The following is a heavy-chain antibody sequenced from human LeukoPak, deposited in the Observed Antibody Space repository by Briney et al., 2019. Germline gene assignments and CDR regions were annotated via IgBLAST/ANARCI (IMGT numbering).Heavy chain of an antibody. CDR3: AKSPSPTSWYYFDY. Sequence: ASVKVSCKASGYTFTSYGISWVRQAPGQGLEWMGWISAYNGNTNYAQKLQGRVTMTTDTSTSTAYMELRSLRSDDTAVYYCAKSPSPTSWYYFDYWGQGTLVTVSS. J-gene: IGHJ4*02. CDR2: ISAYNGNT. V-gene: IGHV1-18*01. CDR1: GYTFTSYG. D-gene: IGHD6-13*01.